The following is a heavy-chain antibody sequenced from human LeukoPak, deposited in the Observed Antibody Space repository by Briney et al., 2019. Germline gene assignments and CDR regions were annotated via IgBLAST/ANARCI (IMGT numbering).Heavy chain of an antibody. CDR2: ISSSSSYI. J-gene: IGHJ3*02. D-gene: IGHD4-17*01. Sequence: GGSLRLSCAASGFAFSRYWMTWVRQAPGKGLEWVSSISSSSSYIYYADSVKGRFTISRDNAKNSLYLQMNSLRAEDTAVYYCARDLNGDYEPDAFDIWGQGTMVTVSS. V-gene: IGHV3-21*01. CDR1: GFAFSRYW. CDR3: ARDLNGDYEPDAFDI.